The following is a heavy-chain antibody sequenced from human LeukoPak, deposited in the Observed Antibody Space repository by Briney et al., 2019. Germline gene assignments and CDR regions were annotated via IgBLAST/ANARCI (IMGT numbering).Heavy chain of an antibody. J-gene: IGHJ4*02. CDR3: ARARIAAADLDY. D-gene: IGHD6-13*01. V-gene: IGHV3-74*01. CDR2: INSDGSST. CDR1: GFTFSSYW. Sequence: GGSLRLSCAASGFTFSSYWMHWVRQPPGKGLVWVSRINSDGSSTSYADSVKGRFTISRDNAKNTLYLQMNSLRAEDTAVYYCARARIAAADLDYWGQGTLVTVSS.